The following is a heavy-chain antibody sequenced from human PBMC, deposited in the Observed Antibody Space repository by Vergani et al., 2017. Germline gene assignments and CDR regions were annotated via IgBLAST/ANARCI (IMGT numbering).Heavy chain of an antibody. CDR3: AKNPQPRYSGYDYFLFDY. V-gene: IGHV3-23*04. D-gene: IGHD5-12*01. CDR1: GITFKNAW. J-gene: IGHJ4*02. Sequence: EVQVVESGGGLIKPGGSLRLSCVVSGITFKNAWINWVRQAPGKGLEWVSGISASGAPTYYADSVKGRVTISRDNSKNTLYLQMNSLRVEDTAVYYCAKNPQPRYSGYDYFLFDYWGQGTLVTVSS. CDR2: ISASGAPT.